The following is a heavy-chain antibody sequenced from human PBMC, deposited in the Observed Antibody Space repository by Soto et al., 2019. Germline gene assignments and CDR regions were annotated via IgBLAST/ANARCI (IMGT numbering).Heavy chain of an antibody. D-gene: IGHD3-22*01. CDR3: ARCYYDSSGFDT. CDR2: IYYSGTT. J-gene: IGHJ4*02. V-gene: IGHV4-39*01. CDR1: GGSISSSNYY. Sequence: QLQLQESGPGLVKPSETLSLTCSVSGGSISSSNYYWGWIRQPPGKGLEWIGNIYYSGTTYYNPSLKSRVTISVDMSKNQFSLKLSSVTAADTAMYYCARCYYDSSGFDTRGQGTLVTVSS.